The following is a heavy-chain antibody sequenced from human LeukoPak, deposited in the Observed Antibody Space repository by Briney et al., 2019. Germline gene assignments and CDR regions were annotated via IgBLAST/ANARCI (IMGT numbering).Heavy chain of an antibody. CDR1: GGTFSSYA. CDR2: IIPIFGTA. D-gene: IGHD3-16*01. V-gene: IGHV1-69*13. CDR3: ARDKGLTWGSGYFDY. J-gene: IGHJ4*02. Sequence: GASVKVSCKASGGTFSSYAISWVRQAPGQGLEWMGGIIPIFGTANHAQKFQGRVTITADESTSTAYMELSSLRSEDTAVYYCARDKGLTWGSGYFDYWGQGTLVTVSS.